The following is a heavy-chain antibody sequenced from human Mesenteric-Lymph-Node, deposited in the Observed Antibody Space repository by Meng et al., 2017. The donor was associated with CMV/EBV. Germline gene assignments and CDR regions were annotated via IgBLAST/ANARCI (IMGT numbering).Heavy chain of an antibody. J-gene: IGHJ4*02. Sequence: GSLRLSCTVSGGSVSSDSYYWNWIRQPPGKGLEWRGYIHNSVSTNYKPSLRSRVTISVDTSKNQFSLILSSVTAADTAVYYCARGPTRNYFDYWGQGTLVTVSS. V-gene: IGHV4-61*01. CDR2: IHNSVST. CDR1: GGSVSSDSYY. CDR3: ARGPTRNYFDY.